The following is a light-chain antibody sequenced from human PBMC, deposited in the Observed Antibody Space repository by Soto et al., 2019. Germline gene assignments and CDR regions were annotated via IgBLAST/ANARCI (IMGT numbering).Light chain of an antibody. V-gene: IGKV1-27*01. Sequence: DIEMPQSPSSLSASIGDRVTITCRASQGISDYLAWYQQKPGKVPNLLIYAASTLQSGIPSRFSGSGSGTEFTLSIRGLQSKAGASYECQRYCGSPSTFGPGTKVDIK. CDR3: QRYCGSPST. CDR1: QGISDY. J-gene: IGKJ3*01. CDR2: AAS.